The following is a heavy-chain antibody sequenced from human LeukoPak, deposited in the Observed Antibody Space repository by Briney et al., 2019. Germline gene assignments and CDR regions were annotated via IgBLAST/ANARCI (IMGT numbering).Heavy chain of an antibody. J-gene: IGHJ4*02. V-gene: IGHV4-59*01. CDR1: GGSFSGYY. CDR2: IYYSGST. Sequence: SETLSLTCAVYGGSFSGYYWSWIRQPPGKGLEWIGYIYYSGSTNYNPSLKSRVTISVDTSKNQFSLKLSSVTAADTAVYYCARGYYDSSGYRGPFDYWGQGTLVTVSS. CDR3: ARGYYDSSGYRGPFDY. D-gene: IGHD3-22*01.